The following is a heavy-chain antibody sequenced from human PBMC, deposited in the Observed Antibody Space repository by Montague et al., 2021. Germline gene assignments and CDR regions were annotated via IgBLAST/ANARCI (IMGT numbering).Heavy chain of an antibody. CDR2: INHSGST. D-gene: IGHD3-10*01. CDR3: ARRGGTMVRGVKGYMDV. V-gene: IGHV4-34*01. Sequence: SETLSLTCAVYGGSFSGYYWSWIRQSPGKGLEWIGEINHSGSTNYNPSLKSRVTISVDTSKNQFSLKLSSVTAADTAVYYCARRGGTMVRGVKGYMDVWGKGTTVTVSS. CDR1: GGSFSGYY. J-gene: IGHJ6*03.